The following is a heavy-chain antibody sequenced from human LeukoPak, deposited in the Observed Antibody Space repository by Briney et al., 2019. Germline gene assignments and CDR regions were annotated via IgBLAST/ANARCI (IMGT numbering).Heavy chain of an antibody. D-gene: IGHD3-22*01. Sequence: GGSLRLSCAASGFTVSSNYMSWVRQAPGKGLEWVSVIYSGGSTYYADSVKGRFTISGDNSKNTLYLQMNSLRAEDTAVYDCARDYYDSSGAGSLWGQGTLVTVSS. J-gene: IGHJ4*02. CDR2: IYSGGST. V-gene: IGHV3-66*02. CDR1: GFTVSSNY. CDR3: ARDYYDSSGAGSL.